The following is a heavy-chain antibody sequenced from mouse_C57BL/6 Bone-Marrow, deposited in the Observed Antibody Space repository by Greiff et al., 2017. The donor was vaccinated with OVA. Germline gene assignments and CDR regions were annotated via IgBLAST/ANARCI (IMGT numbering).Heavy chain of an antibody. CDR3: ARWNYGSTGAY. Sequence: QVQLQQPGAELVKPGASVKLSCKASGYTFTSYWMQWVKQRPGQGLEWIGEIDPSDSYTNYNQKFKGKATLTVDTSSSTAYMQLSSLTSEDSAVYYCARWNYGSTGAYWGQGTLVTVSA. V-gene: IGHV1-50*01. CDR1: GYTFTSYW. CDR2: IDPSDSYT. D-gene: IGHD1-1*01. J-gene: IGHJ3*01.